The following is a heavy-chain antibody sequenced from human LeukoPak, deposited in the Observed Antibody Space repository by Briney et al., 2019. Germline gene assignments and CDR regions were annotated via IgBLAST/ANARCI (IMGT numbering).Heavy chain of an antibody. J-gene: IGHJ3*02. V-gene: IGHV4-4*07. CDR3: AIIPYCSSTSCPDAFDI. CDR1: GGSISSYY. Sequence: PSETLSLTCTVSGGSISSYYWSWIRQPAGKGLEWIGRIYSSGSTNYNPSLKSRVTMSVDASKNQFSLKLSSVTAADTAVYYCAIIPYCSSTSCPDAFDIWGQGTMVTVSS. D-gene: IGHD2-2*01. CDR2: IYSSGST.